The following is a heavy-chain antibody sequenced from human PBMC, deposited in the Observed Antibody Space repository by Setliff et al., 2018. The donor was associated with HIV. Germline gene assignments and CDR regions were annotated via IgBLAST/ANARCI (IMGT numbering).Heavy chain of an antibody. J-gene: IGHJ6*03. CDR3: VRNPHPTVVVPRGSHYYSMNI. CDR1: GHTFTAFY. V-gene: IGHV1-2*06. CDR2: IHPNSGGT. D-gene: IGHD2-21*01. Sequence: AASVKVSCRTSGHTFTAFYIHWVRQAPGQGLEWMGRIHPNSGGTASPQKFQGRVAMTRDTSISTAYMELRSLRPDDTAVYYCVRNPHPTVVVPRGSHYYSMNIWGKGTTVTV.